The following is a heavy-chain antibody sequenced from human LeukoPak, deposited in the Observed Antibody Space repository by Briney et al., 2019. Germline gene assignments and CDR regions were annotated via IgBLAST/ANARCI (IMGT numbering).Heavy chain of an antibody. Sequence: SETLSLTCAVYGGSFSGYYWSWIRQPPGKGLEWIGEINHSGSTNYNPSLKSRVTISVDTSKNQFSLKLSSVTAADTAMYYCARGYSGYDQPYYYYMDVWGKGTTVTVSS. CDR2: INHSGST. CDR3: ARGYSGYDQPYYYYMDV. J-gene: IGHJ6*03. D-gene: IGHD5-12*01. CDR1: GGSFSGYY. V-gene: IGHV4-34*01.